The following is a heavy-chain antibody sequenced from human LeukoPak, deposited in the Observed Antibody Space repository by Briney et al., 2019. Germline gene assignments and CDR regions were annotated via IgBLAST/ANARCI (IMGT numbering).Heavy chain of an antibody. Sequence: SETLSLTCTVSGGSISRSNYYWGWIRQPPGKGLEWIGSIYYSGSTYYNPSLKSRVTISVDTSKNQFSLKLSSVTAADTAVYYCARHDFQRSSGYYYVFDYWGQGTLVTVSS. CDR2: IYYSGST. V-gene: IGHV4-39*01. D-gene: IGHD3-22*01. J-gene: IGHJ4*02. CDR3: ARHDFQRSSGYYYVFDY. CDR1: GGSISRSNYY.